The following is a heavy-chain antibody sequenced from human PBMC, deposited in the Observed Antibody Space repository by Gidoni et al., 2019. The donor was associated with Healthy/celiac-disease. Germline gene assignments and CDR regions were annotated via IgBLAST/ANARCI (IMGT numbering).Heavy chain of an antibody. CDR3: ARGWGAAAGRAYYYYGMDV. D-gene: IGHD6-13*01. V-gene: IGHV3-11*06. J-gene: IGHJ6*02. CDR2: ISSSSSYT. CDR1: GVTFSDYY. Sequence: QVQLVESGGGLVKPGGSLRLYCAASGVTFSDYYMSWIRQATGKGLEWVSYISSSSSYTNYADSVKGRFTISRDNAKNSLYLQMNSLRAEDTAVYYCARGWGAAAGRAYYYYGMDVWGQGTTVTVSS.